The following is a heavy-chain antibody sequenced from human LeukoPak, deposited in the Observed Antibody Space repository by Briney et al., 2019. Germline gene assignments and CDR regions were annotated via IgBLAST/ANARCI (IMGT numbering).Heavy chain of an antibody. D-gene: IGHD3-10*01. Sequence: GGSLRLSCAASGFTFSDYHMSWIRQAPGKGLEWVSYISSSGSTIYYADSVKGRFTISRDNAKNSLYLQMNSLRAEDTAVYYCARDLVLWFGELYSPRAFDYWGQGTLVTVSS. CDR2: ISSSGSTI. V-gene: IGHV3-11*01. J-gene: IGHJ4*02. CDR3: ARDLVLWFGELYSPRAFDY. CDR1: GFTFSDYH.